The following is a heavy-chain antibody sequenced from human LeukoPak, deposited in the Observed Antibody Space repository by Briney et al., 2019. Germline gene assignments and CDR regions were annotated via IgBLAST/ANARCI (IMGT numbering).Heavy chain of an antibody. CDR3: ARGRVRGYDFWSGYYPPTGNYYYYYMDV. CDR1: GGSISSSSYY. J-gene: IGHJ6*03. V-gene: IGHV4-39*07. Sequence: SETLSLTCTVSGGSISSSSYYWGWIRQPPGKGLEWIGSIYYSGSTYYNPSLKSRVTISVDTSKNQFSLKLSSVTAADTAVYYCARGRVRGYDFWSGYYPPTGNYYYYYMDVWGKGTTVTVSS. D-gene: IGHD3-3*01. CDR2: IYYSGST.